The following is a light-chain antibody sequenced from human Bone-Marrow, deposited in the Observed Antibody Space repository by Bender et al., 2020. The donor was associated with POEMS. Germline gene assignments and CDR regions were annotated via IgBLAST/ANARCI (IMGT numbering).Light chain of an antibody. Sequence: QSALTQPRSVSASPGQSVTISCTGTRSDVGNYNYVSWYQQHPGKAPKLIIYEVTKRPSGVPDRFSASKSGNTASLTVSGLQAEDEGDFYCSSYAGSNTVVFGGGTKLTVL. CDR1: RSDVGNYNY. CDR3: SSYAGSNTVV. J-gene: IGLJ2*01. V-gene: IGLV2-11*01. CDR2: EVT.